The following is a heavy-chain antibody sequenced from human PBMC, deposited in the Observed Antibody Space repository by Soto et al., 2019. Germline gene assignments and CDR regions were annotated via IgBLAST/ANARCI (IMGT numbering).Heavy chain of an antibody. J-gene: IGHJ4*02. CDR2: INAGNGNT. D-gene: IGHD3-22*01. Sequence: ASVKVSCKASGYTFTSYAMHWVRQAPGQRLEWMGWINAGNGNTRYSQKFQGRVTITRDTSASTAYMELSSLRSEDTAVYYCARSIVVVTSFDYWGQGTLVTVSS. CDR1: GYTFTSYA. V-gene: IGHV1-3*01. CDR3: ARSIVVVTSFDY.